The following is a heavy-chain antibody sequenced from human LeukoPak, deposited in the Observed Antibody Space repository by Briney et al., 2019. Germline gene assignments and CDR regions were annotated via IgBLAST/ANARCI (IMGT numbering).Heavy chain of an antibody. CDR2: INPNSGGT. D-gene: IGHD3-22*01. V-gene: IGHV1-2*06. CDR1: GYTFTGYY. CDR3: ARGDDYYDSSGYYSPYPRDY. J-gene: IGHJ4*02. Sequence: GASVKVSCEASGYTFTGYYMHWVRQAPGQGLEWMGRINPNSGGTNYAQKFQGRVTMTRDTSISTAYMELSRLRSDDTAVYYCARGDDYYDSSGYYSPYPRDYWGQGTLVTVSS.